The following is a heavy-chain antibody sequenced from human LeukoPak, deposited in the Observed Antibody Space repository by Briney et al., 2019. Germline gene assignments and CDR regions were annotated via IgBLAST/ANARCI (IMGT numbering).Heavy chain of an antibody. Sequence: GGSLRLSCAASGFTFSSYSMNWVRQAPGKGLEWVSSISSSSSYIYYADSVKGRFTISRDNAKNSLYLQMNSLRAEDTAVYYCARGGEDIVLMVYAPDYYYGMDVWGQGTTVTASS. CDR1: GFTFSSYS. V-gene: IGHV3-21*01. D-gene: IGHD2-8*01. J-gene: IGHJ6*02. CDR2: ISSSSSYI. CDR3: ARGGEDIVLMVYAPDYYYGMDV.